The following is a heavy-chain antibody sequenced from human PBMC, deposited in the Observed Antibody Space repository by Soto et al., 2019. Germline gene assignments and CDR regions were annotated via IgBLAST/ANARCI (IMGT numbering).Heavy chain of an antibody. CDR1: GGSIINGDTY. D-gene: IGHD2-15*01. J-gene: IGHJ4*02. CDR2: INYRGTT. V-gene: IGHV4-31*03. Sequence: QVQLQESGPGLVKPSQTLSLTCTVSGGSIINGDTYLNWIRQHPEKGLEWMRYINYRGTTNYNPALKSRILTSIDTSKNQSSLRLTSVTAAYTAVYYCARDAPGVAPYWGQGTLVTVSS. CDR3: ARDAPGVAPY.